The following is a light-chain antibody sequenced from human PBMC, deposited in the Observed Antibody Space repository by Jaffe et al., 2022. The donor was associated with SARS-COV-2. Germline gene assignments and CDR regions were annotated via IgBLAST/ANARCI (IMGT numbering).Light chain of an antibody. CDR1: SSNIGAGYD. CDR3: QSYDSSLSGWV. V-gene: IGLV1-40*01. CDR2: GNI. J-gene: IGLJ1*01. Sequence: QSVLTQPPSVSGAPGQRVTISCTGSSSNIGAGYDVHWYQQLPGTAPKLLIYGNINRPSGVPDRFSGSKSDTSASLAISGLQAEDEADYYCQSYDSSLSGWVFGTGTKVTVL.